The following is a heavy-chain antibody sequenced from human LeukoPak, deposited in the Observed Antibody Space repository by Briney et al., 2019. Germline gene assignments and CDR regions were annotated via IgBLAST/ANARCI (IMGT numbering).Heavy chain of an antibody. CDR3: AREGDDSSGYYLFDY. J-gene: IGHJ4*02. CDR1: GFTFSSYA. V-gene: IGHV3-30-3*01. Sequence: GRSLRLSCAASGFTFSSYAMHWVRQAPGKGLEWVAVISYDGSSKYYADSVKGRFTISRDNSKNTLYLQMNSLRAEDTAVYYCAREGDDSSGYYLFDYWGQGTLVTVSS. CDR2: ISYDGSSK. D-gene: IGHD3-22*01.